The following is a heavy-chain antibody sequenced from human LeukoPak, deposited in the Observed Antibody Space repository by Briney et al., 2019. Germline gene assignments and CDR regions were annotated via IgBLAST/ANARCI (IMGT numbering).Heavy chain of an antibody. V-gene: IGHV1-69*06. CDR3: AREGYCSSTSCYGYY. D-gene: IGHD2-2*01. Sequence: SVKVSCKASGGTFSSYAISWVRQAPGQGLEWMGGIIPIFGTANYAQKFQGRVTITADKSTSTAYMELSSLRSEDTAVYYCAREGYCSSTSCYGYYWGQGILVTVSS. CDR1: GGTFSSYA. J-gene: IGHJ4*02. CDR2: IIPIFGTA.